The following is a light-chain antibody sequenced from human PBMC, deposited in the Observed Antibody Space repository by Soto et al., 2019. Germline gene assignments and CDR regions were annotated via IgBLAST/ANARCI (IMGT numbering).Light chain of an antibody. Sequence: QSALTQPPSASGSPGQSVTISCTGTSSDVGGYDRVSWFQQHPGKAPKLMIYEVSHRPSGVSDRFSGSKSGNTASLTISGLQAEDEADYYCCSYAGSTTRVLFGGGTKVTVL. CDR2: EVS. V-gene: IGLV2-8*01. CDR1: SSDVGGYDR. J-gene: IGLJ2*01. CDR3: CSYAGSTTRVL.